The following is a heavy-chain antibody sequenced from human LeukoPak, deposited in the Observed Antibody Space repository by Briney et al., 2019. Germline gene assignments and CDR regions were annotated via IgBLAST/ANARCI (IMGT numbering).Heavy chain of an antibody. CDR2: IIPIFGTA. Sequence: PVKVSCKASGGTFSSYAISWVRQAPGQGLEWMGGIIPIFGTANYAQKFQGRVTITADKSTSTAYMELSSLRSEDTAVYYCARGGVIYGSGSSPIDYWGQGTLVTVSS. D-gene: IGHD3-10*01. CDR1: GGTFSSYA. J-gene: IGHJ4*02. CDR3: ARGGVIYGSGSSPIDY. V-gene: IGHV1-69*06.